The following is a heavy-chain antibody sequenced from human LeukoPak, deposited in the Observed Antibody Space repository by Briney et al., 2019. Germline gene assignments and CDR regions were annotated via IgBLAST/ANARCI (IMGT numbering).Heavy chain of an antibody. J-gene: IGHJ4*02. Sequence: GGSLRLSCAASGFTFSDYYMNWIRQAPGKGLEWVAVISYDGSNKYYADSVKGRFTISRDNSKNTLYLQMNSLRAEDTAVYYCAKGEDYCSSTSCLIEDWGQGTLVTVSS. CDR3: AKGEDYCSSTSCLIED. V-gene: IGHV3-30*18. CDR1: GFTFSDYY. CDR2: ISYDGSNK. D-gene: IGHD2-2*01.